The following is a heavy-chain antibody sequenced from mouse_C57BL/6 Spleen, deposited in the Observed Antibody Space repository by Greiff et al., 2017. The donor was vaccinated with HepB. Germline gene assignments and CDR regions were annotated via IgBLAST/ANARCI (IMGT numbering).Heavy chain of an antibody. CDR3: SRRSSPSYYSNYEDAMDY. V-gene: IGHV1-72*01. CDR1: GYTFTSYW. J-gene: IGHJ4*01. Sequence: QVQLQQPGAELVKPGASVKLSCKASGYTFTSYWMHWVKQRPGRGLEWIGRIDPNSGGTKYNEKFKSKATLTVDKPSSTAYMQLSILTSEDSAVYYCSRRSSPSYYSNYEDAMDYWGQGTSVTVSS. CDR2: IDPNSGGT. D-gene: IGHD2-5*01.